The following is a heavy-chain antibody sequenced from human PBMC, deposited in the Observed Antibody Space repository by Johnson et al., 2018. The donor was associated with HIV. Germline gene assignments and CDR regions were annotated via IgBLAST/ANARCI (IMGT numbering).Heavy chain of an antibody. D-gene: IGHD6-19*01. Sequence: VQLVESGGGLVQPGGSLRLSCAASGLTFSSYAMSWVRQAPGKGLEWVSAISGSGGSTYYADSVKGRFTFSSANPKNTLYLQMSSLRAEDTAGYYCARETGIAVADTALTAFDIWGQGTMVTVSS. CDR1: GLTFSSYA. CDR3: ARETGIAVADTALTAFDI. J-gene: IGHJ3*02. CDR2: ISGSGGST. V-gene: IGHV3-23*04.